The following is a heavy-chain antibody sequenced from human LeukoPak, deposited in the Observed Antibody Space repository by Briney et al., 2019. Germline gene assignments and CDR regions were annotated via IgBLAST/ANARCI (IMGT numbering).Heavy chain of an antibody. CDR3: ARDPPYCSSTNCQIDY. CDR1: GFTFSSYS. J-gene: IGHJ4*02. D-gene: IGHD2-2*01. Sequence: GGSLRLSCAASGFTFSSYSMNWVRQAPGKGLEWVSSISSSSSYIYYADSVKGRFTISRDNAKNSLYVQMDSLRAEDTAVYYCARDPPYCSSTNCQIDYWGQGTPVTVPS. CDR2: ISSSSSYI. V-gene: IGHV3-21*01.